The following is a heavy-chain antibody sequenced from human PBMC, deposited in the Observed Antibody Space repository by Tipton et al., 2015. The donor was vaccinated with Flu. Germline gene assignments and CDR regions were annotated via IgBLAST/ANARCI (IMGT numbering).Heavy chain of an antibody. Sequence: TLSLTCTVSGDSVRSSYYWAWIRQPPGRGLEWIGNINHNGNTYHNASLRSRVTISVDTSRNHFSLKLSSVTAADTAVYYFARRDFSNYVSDSKNWFDAWGKRTLVPL. D-gene: IGHD4-11*01. CDR1: GDSVRSSYY. V-gene: IGHV4-38-2*02. CDR2: INHNGNT. J-gene: IGHJ5*01. CDR3: ARRDFSNYVSDSKNWFDA.